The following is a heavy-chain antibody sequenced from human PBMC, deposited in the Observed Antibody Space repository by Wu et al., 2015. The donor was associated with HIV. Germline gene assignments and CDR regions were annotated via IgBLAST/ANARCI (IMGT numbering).Heavy chain of an antibody. CDR2: IYYSGST. Sequence: QVQLQESGPGLVKPSQTLSLTCTVSGGSISSGDYYWSWIRQPPGKGLEWIGYIYYSGSTYYNPSLKSRSFTISVEHVQKNQFSLEAGSSVTAADTAVYYCAREKRDKAKFGWFFXYWGRGTLVKPSPQ. J-gene: IGHJ4*02. V-gene: IGHV4-30-4*08. D-gene: IGHD3-9*01. CDR3: AREKRDKAKFGWFFXY. CDR1: GGSISSGDYY.